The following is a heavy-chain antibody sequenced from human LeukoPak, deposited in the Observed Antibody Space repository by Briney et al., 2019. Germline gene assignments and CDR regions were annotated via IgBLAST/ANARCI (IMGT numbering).Heavy chain of an antibody. CDR1: GGSISSGGYY. CDR2: IYYSGST. CDR3: ARDANSGSYYLHGAFDI. V-gene: IGHV4-31*03. J-gene: IGHJ3*02. D-gene: IGHD1-26*01. Sequence: NPSQTLSLTCTASGGSISSGGYYWSWIRQHPGKGLEWIGYIYYSGSTYYNPSLKSRVTISVDTSKNQFSLKLSSVTAADTAVYYCARDANSGSYYLHGAFDIWGQGTMVTVSS.